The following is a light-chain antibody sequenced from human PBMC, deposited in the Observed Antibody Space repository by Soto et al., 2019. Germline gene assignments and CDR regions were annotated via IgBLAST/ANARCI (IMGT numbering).Light chain of an antibody. Sequence: IQLTQSPSSLSASVGDRVTITCRASQDISTYLAWYQQQPGKAPKLLIYLASTLESGVPSRFSGGGSGTAFTLTITRPQTDHFATYCSQQLDSDPPRTFGHGTRVEI. CDR1: QDISTY. CDR2: LAS. J-gene: IGKJ1*01. CDR3: QQLDSDPPRT. V-gene: IGKV1-9*01.